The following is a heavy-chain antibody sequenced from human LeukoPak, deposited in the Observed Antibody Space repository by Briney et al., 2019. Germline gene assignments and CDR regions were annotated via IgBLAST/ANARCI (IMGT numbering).Heavy chain of an antibody. J-gene: IGHJ4*02. CDR2: IYYSGST. Sequence: SETLSLTCTVSGGAISSSSYYWGWIRQPPGKGLEWIGSIYYSGSTYYNPSLQSRVTISVDTSKDQFSLKLSSVTAADTAVYYCARRGYYDSSGYYRYWGQGTLVTVSS. CDR1: GGAISSSSYY. D-gene: IGHD3-22*01. V-gene: IGHV4-39*01. CDR3: ARRGYYDSSGYYRY.